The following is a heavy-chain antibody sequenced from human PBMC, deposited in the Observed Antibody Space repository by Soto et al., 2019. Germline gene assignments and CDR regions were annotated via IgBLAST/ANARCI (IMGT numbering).Heavy chain of an antibody. Sequence: EVQLLESGGGLVQPGGSLRLSCAASGFTFSSYVMSWVRQAPGKGLEWVSSISGSGGSTYYADSVKGRFTISRDNSKNTLYLQMNSLRAEDTAVYYCAGPSTAGYYFDYWGQGTLVTVSS. D-gene: IGHD6-13*01. CDR2: ISGSGGST. CDR1: GFTFSSYV. V-gene: IGHV3-23*01. J-gene: IGHJ4*02. CDR3: AGPSTAGYYFDY.